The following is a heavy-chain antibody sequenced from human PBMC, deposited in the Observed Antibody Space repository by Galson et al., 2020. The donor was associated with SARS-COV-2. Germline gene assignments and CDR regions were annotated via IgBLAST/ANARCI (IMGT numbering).Heavy chain of an antibody. V-gene: IGHV1-2*04. CDR1: GYRFTAYY. CDR3: ARDPGTPNAFDV. Sequence: ASVKVSCKTSGYRFTAYYIHWVRQAPGQGLEWMGWINPNSGDTNYAQKFQGLVTMTRDTSISAAYMELNRLRSDDTAVYYCARDPGTPNAFDVWGQGTMITVSS. J-gene: IGHJ3*01. D-gene: IGHD3-10*01. CDR2: INPNSGDT.